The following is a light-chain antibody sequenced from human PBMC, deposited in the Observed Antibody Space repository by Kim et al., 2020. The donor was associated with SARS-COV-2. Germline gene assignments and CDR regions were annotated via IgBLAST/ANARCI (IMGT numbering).Light chain of an antibody. CDR1: KLGDKY. CDR3: QAWDSSTQV. CDR2: QDS. J-gene: IGLJ1*01. Sequence: SVCPGQTASITCSGDKLGDKYACWYQQKPGQSPVLVIYQDSKRPSGLPERFSGSNSGNTATLTISGTQAMDEADYYCQAWDSSTQVFGTGTKVTVL. V-gene: IGLV3-1*01.